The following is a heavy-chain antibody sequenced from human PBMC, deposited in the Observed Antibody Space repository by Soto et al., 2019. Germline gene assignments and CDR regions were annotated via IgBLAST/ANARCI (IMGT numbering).Heavy chain of an antibody. Sequence: PSETLSLTCTVSGRSISSYYWSWIRQPPGKGLEWIGYIYYSGSTYYNPSLKSRVTISVDTSKNQFSLKLSSVTAADTAVYYCARGITIFGVVTRPFDYWGQGTLVTVSS. CDR2: IYYSGST. CDR3: ARGITIFGVVTRPFDY. J-gene: IGHJ4*02. V-gene: IGHV4-30-4*01. CDR1: GRSISSYY. D-gene: IGHD3-3*01.